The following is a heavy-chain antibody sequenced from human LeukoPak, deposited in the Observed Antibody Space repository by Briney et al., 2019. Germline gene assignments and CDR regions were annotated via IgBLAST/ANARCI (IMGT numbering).Heavy chain of an antibody. CDR1: GGSISSSSYY. CDR3: ARGGRSGAFDI. CDR2: IYTSGST. V-gene: IGHV4-61*02. J-gene: IGHJ3*02. Sequence: SETLSLTCTVSGGSISSSSYYWSWIRQPAGKGLEWIGRIYTSGSTNYNPSLKSRVTMSVDTSKNQFSLKLSSVTAADTAVYYCARGGRSGAFDIWGQGTMVTVSS. D-gene: IGHD3-16*01.